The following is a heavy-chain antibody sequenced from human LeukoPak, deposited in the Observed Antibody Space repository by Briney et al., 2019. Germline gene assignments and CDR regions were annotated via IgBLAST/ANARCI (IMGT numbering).Heavy chain of an antibody. J-gene: IGHJ4*02. CDR3: ARAYWYFDY. CDR2: INHSGST. D-gene: IGHD2-15*01. Sequence: SETLSLTCAVSGGSFSGYYWSWIRQPPGKGLEWIGEINHSGSTNYNPSLKSRVTISVDTSKNQFSLKLSSVTAADTAVYYCARAYWYFDYWGQGTLVTVSS. CDR1: GGSFSGYY. V-gene: IGHV4-34*01.